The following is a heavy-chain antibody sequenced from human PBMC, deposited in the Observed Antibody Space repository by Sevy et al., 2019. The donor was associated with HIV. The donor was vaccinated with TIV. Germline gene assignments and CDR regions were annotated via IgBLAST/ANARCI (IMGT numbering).Heavy chain of an antibody. V-gene: IGHV3-73*01. CDR1: GFTFRGSA. Sequence: GGSLRLSCAASGFTFRGSAIHWVRQASGKGLEWIGRIRSKGNSFATDYVPSVKGRFTISRDESKKTAYLEMSSVKIDDTAVYYCAGQVGDTVMAIFDYWGQGTLVTVSS. CDR2: IRSKGNSFAT. J-gene: IGHJ4*02. CDR3: AGQVGDTVMAIFDY. D-gene: IGHD3-10*01.